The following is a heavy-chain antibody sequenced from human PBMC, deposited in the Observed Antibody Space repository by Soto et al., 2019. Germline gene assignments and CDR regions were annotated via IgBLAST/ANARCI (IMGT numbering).Heavy chain of an antibody. Sequence: GGSLRLSCAVSGFTFSSYSMNWVRQAPGCGLEWVLYISSSSSTIYYADSVKGRFTISRDNAKNSLYLQMNSLRAEDTAVYYCARQYYYYYMDVWGKGTTVTVSS. V-gene: IGHV3-48*01. CDR2: ISSSSSTI. CDR1: GFTFSSYS. J-gene: IGHJ6*03. CDR3: ARQYYYYYMDV.